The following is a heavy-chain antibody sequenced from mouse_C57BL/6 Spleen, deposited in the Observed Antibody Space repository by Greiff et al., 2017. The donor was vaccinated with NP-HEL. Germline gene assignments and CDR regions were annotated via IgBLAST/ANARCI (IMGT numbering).Heavy chain of an antibody. CDR2: ISNLAYSI. Sequence: EVKVVESGGGLVQPGGSLKLSCAASGFTFSDYGMAWVRQAPRKGPEWVAFISNLAYSIYYADTVTGRVTISRENAKNTLYLEMSSLRSEDTAMYYCARQDGYYAMDYWGQGTSVTVSS. V-gene: IGHV5-15*01. CDR1: GFTFSDYG. J-gene: IGHJ4*01. CDR3: ARQDGYYAMDY. D-gene: IGHD2-3*01.